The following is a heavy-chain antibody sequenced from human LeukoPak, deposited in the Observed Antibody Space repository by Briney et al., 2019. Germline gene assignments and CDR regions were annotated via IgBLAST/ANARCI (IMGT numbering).Heavy chain of an antibody. CDR2: IVPDGSEK. D-gene: IGHD4-23*01. J-gene: IGHJ4*02. CDR3: ARGAHKRDDYGGFFDY. V-gene: IGHV3-7*01. CDR1: GFTFSSYW. Sequence: GGSLRLSCAASGFTFSSYWMTWVRQAPGKGLEWVANIVPDGSEKYYVESVRGRFTISRDNAKNSLYLQMKSLRAEDTAVYYCARGAHKRDDYGGFFDYWGQGTLVTVSS.